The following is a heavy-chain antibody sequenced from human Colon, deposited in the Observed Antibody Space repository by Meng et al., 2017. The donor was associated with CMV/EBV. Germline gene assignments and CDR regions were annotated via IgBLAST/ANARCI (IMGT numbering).Heavy chain of an antibody. CDR2: INHSGST. CDR1: GGSFSGYY. D-gene: IGHD6-13*01. Sequence: QVQLQESGPGLVKPSGTLSLTCAVYGGSFSGYYWSWIRQPPGKGLEWIGEINHSGSTNYNPSLKSRVTISVDTSKNQFSLKLSSVTAADTAVYYCASILFAAAAGGWGGYWGQGTLVTVSS. V-gene: IGHV4-34*01. CDR3: ASILFAAAAGGWGGY. J-gene: IGHJ4*02.